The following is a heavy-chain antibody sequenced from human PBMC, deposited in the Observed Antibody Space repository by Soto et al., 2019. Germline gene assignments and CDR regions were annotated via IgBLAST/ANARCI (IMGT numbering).Heavy chain of an antibody. V-gene: IGHV3-30-3*01. D-gene: IGHD3-22*01. CDR3: ARGTDSSGYPQYFQH. Sequence: QVQLVESGGGVVQPGRSLRLSCAASGFTFSSCAKHWVRQAPGKGLEWVAVISYDGSNKYYADSVKGRFTISRDNSKNTLYLQMNSLRAEDTAVYYCARGTDSSGYPQYFQHWGQGTLVTVSS. CDR1: GFTFSSCA. CDR2: ISYDGSNK. J-gene: IGHJ1*01.